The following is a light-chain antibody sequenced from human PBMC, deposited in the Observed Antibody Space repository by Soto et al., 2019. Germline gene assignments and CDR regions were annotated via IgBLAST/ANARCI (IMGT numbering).Light chain of an antibody. V-gene: IGKV1-27*01. Sequence: DIQMTQSPSSLSASVGHRVTITCRASQGITIYLAWYQQKPGKVPKLLIYAASTLQSGVPSRFSGSGSGTDFTLTISSLQPEDVATYYCQRYNTAPLTFGGGTKVDLK. CDR1: QGITIY. CDR2: AAS. CDR3: QRYNTAPLT. J-gene: IGKJ4*01.